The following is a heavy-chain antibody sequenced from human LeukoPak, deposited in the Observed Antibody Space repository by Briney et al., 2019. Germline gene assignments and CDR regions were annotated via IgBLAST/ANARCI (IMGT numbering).Heavy chain of an antibody. CDR1: GGSISTSTYY. J-gene: IGHJ2*01. CDR2: HYYSGST. D-gene: IGHD3-16*01. V-gene: IGHV4-39*01. Sequence: SGTLSLTCAVSGGSISTSTYYWGWIRHPPEKGQEWLGRHYYSGSTFYTPTIKSPVTIYVATSKTQSSLRLSSVTAAYTALYFCARHPWGVGTLQRYFDLWGRGTLVTVSS. CDR3: ARHPWGVGTLQRYFDL.